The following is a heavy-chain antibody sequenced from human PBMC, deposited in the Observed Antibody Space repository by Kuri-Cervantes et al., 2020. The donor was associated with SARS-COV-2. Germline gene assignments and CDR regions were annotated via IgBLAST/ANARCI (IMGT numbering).Heavy chain of an antibody. CDR1: GFTFSSYA. Sequence: GGSLRLFCAASGFTFSSYAMSWVRQAPGKGLEWVSAISGSGGSTYYADSVKGRFTISRDNSKNTLYLQMNSLRAEDTAVYYCAKGVAAADSYCFDYWGQGTLVTVSS. CDR2: ISGSGGST. D-gene: IGHD6-13*01. V-gene: IGHV3-23*01. CDR3: AKGVAAADSYCFDY. J-gene: IGHJ4*02.